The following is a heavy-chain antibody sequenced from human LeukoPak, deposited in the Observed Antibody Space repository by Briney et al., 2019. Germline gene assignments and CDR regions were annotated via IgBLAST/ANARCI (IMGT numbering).Heavy chain of an antibody. V-gene: IGHV3-7*03. J-gene: IGHJ4*02. D-gene: IGHD3-16*01. CDR2: IRPDGSEI. Sequence: GGSLRLSCAASGFSFSIYWMTWVRQAPGKGLEWVANIRPDGSEIYYADSVRGRCTISRDNTRNTLDLQMNSLRPEDTAVYYCARENYFSFEYWGQGALVTVSS. CDR3: ARENYFSFEY. CDR1: GFSFSIYW.